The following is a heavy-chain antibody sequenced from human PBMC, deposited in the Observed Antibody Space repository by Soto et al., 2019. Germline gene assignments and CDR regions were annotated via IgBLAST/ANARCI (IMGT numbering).Heavy chain of an antibody. Sequence: EVQLVESGGALVQPGGSLRLSCAVSGFSVSGTFMNWVRQATGKGLEWVAVIHSGGNTFYGDSVKGRFTISRDNSKNMVYLQMTSRRGDDTAVYFCARALVTTPPRTFDYWGQGTLVTVSS. CDR2: IHSGGNT. D-gene: IGHD2-21*02. V-gene: IGHV3-66*01. CDR1: GFSVSGTF. CDR3: ARALVTTPPRTFDY. J-gene: IGHJ4*02.